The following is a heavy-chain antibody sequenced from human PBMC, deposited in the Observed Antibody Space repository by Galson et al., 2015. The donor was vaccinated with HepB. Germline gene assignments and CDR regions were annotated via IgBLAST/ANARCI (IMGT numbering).Heavy chain of an antibody. V-gene: IGHV1-18*01. J-gene: IGHJ3*02. D-gene: IGHD7-27*01. CDR2: ASAYSRNT. CDR3: ARDNNLGDAFDI. CDR1: GYSFNIYA. Sequence: SVKVSCKAYGYSFNIYAVSWVRQAPGQGLEWLGWASAYSRNTKYAQKFQGRVTMTTDTSTKTAFMELRSLTSDDTAVYYCARDNNLGDAFDIWGQGTMVTVPS.